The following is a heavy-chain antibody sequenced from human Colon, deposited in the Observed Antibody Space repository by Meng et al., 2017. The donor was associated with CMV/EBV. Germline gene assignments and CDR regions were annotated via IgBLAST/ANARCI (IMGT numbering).Heavy chain of an antibody. Sequence: GESLKISCAASGFILGDYVMHWVRQAPGKGLEWVAFISSAGTKTNYADAVKGRFTISRDNSRNIMYLQMNSLRPDDTAVYYCARGGGLDTLAAFDIWGQGTMVTVSS. CDR3: ARGGGLDTLAAFDI. CDR1: GFILGDYV. V-gene: IGHV3-30*04. J-gene: IGHJ3*02. CDR2: ISSAGTKT. D-gene: IGHD1-1*01.